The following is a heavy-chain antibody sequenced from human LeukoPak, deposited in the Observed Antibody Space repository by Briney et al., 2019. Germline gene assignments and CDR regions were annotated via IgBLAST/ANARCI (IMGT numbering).Heavy chain of an antibody. Sequence: GGSLRLSCAASGFTFSSYSMNWVRQAPGKGLEWVSSISSSSSYIYYADSVKGRFTISRDNAKNSLYLQMNSLRAEDTAVYYCAKSITMIVVVIFDAFDIWGQGTMVTVSS. CDR1: GFTFSSYS. D-gene: IGHD3-22*01. CDR2: ISSSSSYI. CDR3: AKSITMIVVVIFDAFDI. J-gene: IGHJ3*02. V-gene: IGHV3-21*01.